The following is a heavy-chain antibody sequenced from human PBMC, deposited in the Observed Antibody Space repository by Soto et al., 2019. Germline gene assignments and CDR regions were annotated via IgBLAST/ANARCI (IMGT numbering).Heavy chain of an antibody. J-gene: IGHJ4*02. CDR3: AKDGTRIGGVPTGH. D-gene: IGHD3-22*01. CDR2: ISGSGGST. Sequence: GKGLEWVSAISGSGGSTYYADSVKGRFTISRDNSKNTLYLQMNSLRAEDTAVYFCAKDGTRIGGVPTGHGVQGTPVTVSS. V-gene: IGHV3-23*01.